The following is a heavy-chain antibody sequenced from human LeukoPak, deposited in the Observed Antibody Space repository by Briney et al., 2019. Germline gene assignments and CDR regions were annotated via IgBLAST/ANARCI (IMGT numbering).Heavy chain of an antibody. Sequence: SETLSLTCTVSGGSISNYYWSWIRQPPGKGLEWIGYISYSGSTNYNPSLRSRVAISEDTSRNQFSLRLNSVTAADTAVYYCATQAAGGRLEYWGQGTLVTVSS. CDR2: ISYSGST. CDR3: ATQAAGGRLEY. V-gene: IGHV4-59*08. D-gene: IGHD2-15*01. CDR1: GGSISNYY. J-gene: IGHJ4*02.